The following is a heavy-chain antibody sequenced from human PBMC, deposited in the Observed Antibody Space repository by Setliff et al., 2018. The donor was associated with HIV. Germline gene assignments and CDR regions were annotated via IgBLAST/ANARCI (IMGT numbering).Heavy chain of an antibody. CDR2: IKQDESEE. V-gene: IGHV3-7*03. J-gene: IGHJ3*01. D-gene: IGHD3-22*01. CDR3: ARGDTYYHDSSGYVKSALDCFDV. Sequence: PGGSLRLSCASSGSTFSSFWMTWVRQAPGKGLEWVANIKQDESEEWYADSVKGRFTISRDNTKNSLYLQINILTAADTAVYHCARGDTYYHDSSGYVKSALDCFDVWGQGTMVTVSS. CDR1: GSTFSSFW.